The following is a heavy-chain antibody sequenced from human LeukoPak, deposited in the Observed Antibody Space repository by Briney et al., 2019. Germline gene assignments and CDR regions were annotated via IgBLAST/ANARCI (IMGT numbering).Heavy chain of an antibody. J-gene: IGHJ6*02. V-gene: IGHV3-9*01. CDR1: GLTFDNYD. D-gene: IGHD5-18*01. CDR2: ITWNSGGI. CDR3: AKGYADYYYYYGMDV. Sequence: PGGSLRLSFAASGLTFDNYDMHSVRQAPGKGPERVSGITWNSGGISYADSVKGRFTISRDNAKNSLYLQMSSLRAEATALYYCAKGYADYYYYYGMDVWGLGTTVTVS.